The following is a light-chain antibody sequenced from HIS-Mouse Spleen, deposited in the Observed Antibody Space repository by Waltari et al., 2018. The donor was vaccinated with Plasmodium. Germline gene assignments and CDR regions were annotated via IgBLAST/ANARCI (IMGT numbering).Light chain of an antibody. CDR3: QQSYSTPQLT. J-gene: IGKJ4*01. V-gene: IGKV1-39*01. CDR2: AAS. Sequence: DIQMTQSPSSLSASVGDRVTITFRASQSISSYLNWYQQKPGKAPELLIYAASSLQSGVPSRFSGSGSGTDFTLTISSLLPADFATYYCQQSYSTPQLTFGGGTKVEIK. CDR1: QSISSY.